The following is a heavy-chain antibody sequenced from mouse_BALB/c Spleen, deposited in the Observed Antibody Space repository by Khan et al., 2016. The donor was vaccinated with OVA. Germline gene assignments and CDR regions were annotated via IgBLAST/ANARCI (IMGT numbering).Heavy chain of an antibody. J-gene: IGHJ2*01. Sequence: QIQLVQSGAELARPGASVKLSCKASGYTFTNYWMQWVQQRPGQGLEWIGTTYPGNGDTRYTQNFKGKATLTADKSSNTAYMQLSSLASEDAAVYYCARGGITTGYCDDWGLGTTLTVAS. CDR1: GYTFTNYW. CDR2: TYPGNGDT. D-gene: IGHD1-1*01. V-gene: IGHV1-87*01. CDR3: ARGGITTGYCDD.